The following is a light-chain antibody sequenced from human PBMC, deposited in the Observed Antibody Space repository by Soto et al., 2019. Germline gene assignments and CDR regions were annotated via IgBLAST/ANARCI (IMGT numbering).Light chain of an antibody. V-gene: IGLV2-14*03. CDR2: DVS. CDR1: SSNVGGFNS. Sequence: QSALTQPASVSGSPGQSITISCTGTSSNVGGFNSVSWYQLRPGTAPKLMIYDVSNRPSGISARFSGSKSGNTASLTISGLQAEDEADYYCNSYATSNTYVFGTGTKVTVL. CDR3: NSYATSNTYV. J-gene: IGLJ1*01.